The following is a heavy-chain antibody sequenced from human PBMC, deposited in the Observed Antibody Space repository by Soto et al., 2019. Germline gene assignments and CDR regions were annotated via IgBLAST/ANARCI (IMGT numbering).Heavy chain of an antibody. CDR2: ISYDGSNK. Sequence: GGSLRLSCAASGFTFSSYGMHWVRQAPGKGLEWVAVISYDGSNKYYADSVKGRFTISRDNSKNTLYLQMNSLRAEDTAVYYCAKDIAARYYYYGMDVWGQGTTVTVSS. CDR1: GFTFSSYG. V-gene: IGHV3-30*18. J-gene: IGHJ6*02. CDR3: AKDIAARYYYYGMDV. D-gene: IGHD6-6*01.